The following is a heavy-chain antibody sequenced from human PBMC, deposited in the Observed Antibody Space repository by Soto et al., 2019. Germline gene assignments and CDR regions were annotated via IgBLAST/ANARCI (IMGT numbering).Heavy chain of an antibody. J-gene: IGHJ5*01. Sequence: EASVKVSCKASGSTFSNHIITWVRQAPGQGLEWMGRIIPILDITNYAQKFQGRVTITADKSTTTAYMEVSSLSSEDTAVYYCARDSPIGSTFSGHDDIDSWG. CDR3: ARDSPIGSTFSGHDDIDS. V-gene: IGHV1-69*04. CDR2: IIPILDIT. D-gene: IGHD5-12*01. CDR1: GSTFSNHI.